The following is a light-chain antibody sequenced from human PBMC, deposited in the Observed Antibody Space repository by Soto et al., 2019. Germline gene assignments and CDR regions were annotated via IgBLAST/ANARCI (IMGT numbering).Light chain of an antibody. Sequence: EIVMTQYPDTLSVSPGETVTLSCRARQSVRTNLAWYQHKPGQSPRLLIYGASNRASGFPARFSGSGSGTEFTLTISSLQSEDFAVYYCQQYGGTPPITFGQGTRLEIK. CDR3: QQYGGTPPIT. CDR2: GAS. CDR1: QSVRTN. J-gene: IGKJ5*01. V-gene: IGKV3-15*01.